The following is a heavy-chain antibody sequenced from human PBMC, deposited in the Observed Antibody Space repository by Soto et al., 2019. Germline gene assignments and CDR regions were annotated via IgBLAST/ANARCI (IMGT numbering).Heavy chain of an antibody. J-gene: IGHJ5*02. CDR2: ISYSGST. V-gene: IGHV4-31*03. Sequence: QVQLQESGPGLVKPSQTLSLTCTVSGGYISSGNYYWSWIRQHPGKGLEWIGYISYSGSTNYKPSLQSRVTISIDTSKTQFSLKLSSVTAADTAVYYCARGTVALLASWGQGTLVTVSS. CDR3: ARGTVALLAS. D-gene: IGHD2-21*01. CDR1: GGYISSGNYY.